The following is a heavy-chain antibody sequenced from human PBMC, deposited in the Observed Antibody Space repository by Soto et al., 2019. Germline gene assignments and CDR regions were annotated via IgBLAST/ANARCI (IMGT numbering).Heavy chain of an antibody. CDR1: GLTFIDYY. J-gene: IGHJ3*02. D-gene: IGHD1-7*01. V-gene: IGHV3-11*04. CDR3: ARAYWNFDAFDI. CDR2: ISSSGSTI. Sequence: GGPMRHCCTASGLTFIDYYMRLIRQAPGKGLEWVSYISSSGSTIYYADSVKGRFTISRDNAKNSLYLQMNSLRAEDTAVYYCARAYWNFDAFDIWGQGKMVTVSS.